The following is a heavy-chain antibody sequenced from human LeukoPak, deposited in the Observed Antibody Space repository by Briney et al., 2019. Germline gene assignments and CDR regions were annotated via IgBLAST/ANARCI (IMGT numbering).Heavy chain of an antibody. CDR3: ARDYAYRDTTDYYGMDV. J-gene: IGHJ6*02. CDR2: MSSSSSYI. Sequence: GGSLRLSCAASGFTFSSYSMNWVRQAPGKGLEWVSSMSSSSSYICYADSVKGRFTISRDNAKNSLYLQMNSLRAEDTAVYYCARDYAYRDTTDYYGMDVWGQGTTVTVSS. V-gene: IGHV3-21*01. CDR1: GFTFSSYS. D-gene: IGHD4-17*01.